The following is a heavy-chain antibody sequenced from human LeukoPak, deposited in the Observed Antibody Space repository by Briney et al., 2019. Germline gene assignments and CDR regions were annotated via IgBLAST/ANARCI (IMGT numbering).Heavy chain of an antibody. D-gene: IGHD3-3*01. CDR1: GGSISSYY. CDR3: ARDRADDFWSGYSRGYYYGMDV. V-gene: IGHV4-59*01. Sequence: SETLSLTCTVSGGSISSYYWSWIRQPPGKGLEWIGYIYYSGSTNYNPSLKSRVTISVDTSKNQFSLKLSSVTAAGTAVYYCARDRADDFWSGYSRGYYYGMDVWGQGTTVTVSS. CDR2: IYYSGST. J-gene: IGHJ6*02.